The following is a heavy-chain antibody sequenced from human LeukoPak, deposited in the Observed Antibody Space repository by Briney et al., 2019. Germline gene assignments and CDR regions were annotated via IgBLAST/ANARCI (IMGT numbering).Heavy chain of an antibody. CDR2: MNPNSGNR. CDR1: GYTFTSYD. J-gene: IGHJ4*02. D-gene: IGHD3-3*01. V-gene: IGHV1-8*01. Sequence: ASVKVSCKASGYTFTSYDINWVRQATGQGLEWMGWMNPNSGNRGYAQKFQGRVTMTRNTSISTVYMELSSLRSEDTAVYYCARVIGDFWSGYSFDYWGRGTLVTVSS. CDR3: ARVIGDFWSGYSFDY.